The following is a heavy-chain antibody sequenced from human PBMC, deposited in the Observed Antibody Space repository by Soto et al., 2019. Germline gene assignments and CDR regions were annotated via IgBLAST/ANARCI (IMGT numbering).Heavy chain of an antibody. D-gene: IGHD7-27*01. J-gene: IGHJ5*02. CDR2: VKHRPKDFGT. CDR3: VRNALGWFVP. CDR1: GFTFSDYY. V-gene: IGHV3-72*01. Sequence: EIQLVESGGGSVQPGGSLRLSCVASGFTFSDYYMDWVRQAPGKWLEWVARVKHRPKDFGTEYAASVTGLFIISRDDSQKSLFLKRHSLKAADTAIYYFVRNALGWFVPWGQGSLVTVSS.